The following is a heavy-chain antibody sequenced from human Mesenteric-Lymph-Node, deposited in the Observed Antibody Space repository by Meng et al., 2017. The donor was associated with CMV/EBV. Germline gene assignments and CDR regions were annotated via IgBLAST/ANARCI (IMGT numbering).Heavy chain of an antibody. Sequence: SETLSLTCAVYGGSFSGYYWGWIRQPPGKGLEWIGEINHSGSTNYNPSLKSRVTISVDTSKNQFSLKLSSVTAADTAVYYCARNRRIAARSRAAYGMDVWGQGTTVTVSS. V-gene: IGHV4-34*01. CDR1: GGSFSGYY. D-gene: IGHD6-6*01. CDR2: INHSGST. CDR3: ARNRRIAARSRAAYGMDV. J-gene: IGHJ6*02.